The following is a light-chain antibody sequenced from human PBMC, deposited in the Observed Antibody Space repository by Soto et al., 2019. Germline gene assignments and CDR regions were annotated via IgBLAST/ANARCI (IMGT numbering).Light chain of an antibody. V-gene: IGKV3-20*01. Sequence: EMGVSKSPGTLSLSTGERATLSCRASQSVSISYLAWYQQRPGQAPRLLIYGASSRAPGIPDRFSGSGSGTDFTLTISRLEPEDFAVYYCQQYGSSPPITFGQRTRLEIK. CDR1: QSVSISY. CDR3: QQYGSSPPIT. J-gene: IGKJ5*01. CDR2: GAS.